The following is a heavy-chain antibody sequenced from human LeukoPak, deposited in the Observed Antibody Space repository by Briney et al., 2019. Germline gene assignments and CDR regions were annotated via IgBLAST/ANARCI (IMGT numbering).Heavy chain of an antibody. D-gene: IGHD3-3*01. Sequence: PGGSLRLSCAASGFTVSSNYMSWVRQAPGEGLEWGSVIYRGGSINYADSVKDRFIISRDNSKNTLNLQMNSLRAEDTALYYCARGRTANPYIDFWSGYYALDYWGQGTLVTVSS. CDR3: ARGRTANPYIDFWSGYYALDY. CDR1: GFTVSSNY. CDR2: IYRGGSI. V-gene: IGHV3-53*01. J-gene: IGHJ4*02.